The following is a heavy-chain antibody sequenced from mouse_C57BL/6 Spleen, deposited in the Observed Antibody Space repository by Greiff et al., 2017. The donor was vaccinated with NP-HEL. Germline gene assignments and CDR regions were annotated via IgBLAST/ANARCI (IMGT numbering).Heavy chain of an antibody. Sequence: EVQLQQSGAELVKPGASVKLSCTASGFNIKDYYMHWVKQRTEQGLEWIGRIDPEDGDTKYAPKFQGKATITADTSSNTAYLQLSSLTSEDTEVDYGARLGYRDAMDYWGQGTSVTVSS. D-gene: IGHD2-14*01. CDR2: IDPEDGDT. V-gene: IGHV14-2*01. CDR3: ARLGYRDAMDY. CDR1: GFNIKDYY. J-gene: IGHJ4*01.